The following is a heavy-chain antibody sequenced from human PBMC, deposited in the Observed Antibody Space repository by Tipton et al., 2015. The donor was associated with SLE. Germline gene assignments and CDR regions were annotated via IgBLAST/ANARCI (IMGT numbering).Heavy chain of an antibody. Sequence: QSGAEVKKPGASVKVSCKASGYTFTSYGISWVRQAPGQGLEWMGWISAYNGNTNYAQKLQGRVTMTTDTSTSTAYMELRSLRSDDTAVYYCARDGEYLGYCSSTSCPGYYFDYWGQGTLVNVSS. J-gene: IGHJ4*02. CDR1: GYTFTSYG. D-gene: IGHD2-2*01. CDR3: ARDGEYLGYCSSTSCPGYYFDY. V-gene: IGHV1-18*01. CDR2: ISAYNGNT.